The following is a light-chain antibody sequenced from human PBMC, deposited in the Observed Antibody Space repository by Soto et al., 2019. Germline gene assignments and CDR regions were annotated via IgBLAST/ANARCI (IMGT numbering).Light chain of an antibody. J-gene: IGKJ1*01. Sequence: AIRMTQSPSSLSASTGDRVTITCRASQGISSYLAWYQQKPGKAPKLLIYAASTLQSGVPSRFSGSGSGTDFTLTISCLQSEDFATYYCQQYYSCPRTVGQGTKVDTK. CDR2: AAS. V-gene: IGKV1-8*01. CDR1: QGISSY. CDR3: QQYYSCPRT.